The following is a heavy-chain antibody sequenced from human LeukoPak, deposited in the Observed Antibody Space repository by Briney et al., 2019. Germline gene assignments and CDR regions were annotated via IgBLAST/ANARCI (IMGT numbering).Heavy chain of an antibody. CDR1: GYTFTGYY. J-gene: IGHJ4*02. V-gene: IGHV1-2*02. CDR2: NNPNTGGT. CDR3: ARGLEYRVYAGY. Sequence: ASVKVSCKTSGYTFTGYYVLWMRQAPGQGLEWMGWNNPNTGGTNYAQNFQGRVTMTRDTSISTVYMELSSLTSDDTAVYYCARGLEYRVYAGYWGQGTLVTVSS. D-gene: IGHD5-12*01.